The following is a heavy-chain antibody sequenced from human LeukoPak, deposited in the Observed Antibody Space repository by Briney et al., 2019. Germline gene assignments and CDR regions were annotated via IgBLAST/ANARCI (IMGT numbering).Heavy chain of an antibody. V-gene: IGHV3-11*01. J-gene: IGHJ5*02. CDR2: ISSSGSTI. D-gene: IGHD2-2*01. Sequence: GGSLRLSCAASGFTFSDYCMSWIRQAPGKGLEWVSYISSSGSTIYYADSVKGRFTISRDNAKNSLYLQMNSLRAEDTAVYYCARIGAYCSSTSCRDGPWGQGTLVTVSS. CDR1: GFTFSDYC. CDR3: ARIGAYCSSTSCRDGP.